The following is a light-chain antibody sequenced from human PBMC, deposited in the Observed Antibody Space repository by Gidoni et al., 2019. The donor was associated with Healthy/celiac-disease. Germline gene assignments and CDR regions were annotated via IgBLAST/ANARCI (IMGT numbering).Light chain of an antibody. CDR3: QQSYSTPRGYT. V-gene: IGKV1-39*01. CDR2: ASS. J-gene: IGKJ2*01. Sequence: DIQMTKSPSSLSASVGNRVTITGRASQSISSYLNWYQQKPGKAPKLLIYASSSLQSGVPSTFSCSGSGTDFTLTLSSLQPEDFATYYCQQSYSTPRGYTFGQGTKLEIK. CDR1: QSISSY.